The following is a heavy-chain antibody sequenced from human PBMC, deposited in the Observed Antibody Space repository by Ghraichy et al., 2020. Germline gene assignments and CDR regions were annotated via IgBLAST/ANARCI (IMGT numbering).Heavy chain of an antibody. CDR2: IYHTGST. V-gene: IGHV4-30-2*01. D-gene: IGHD2-21*02. CDR1: GGSISSGYYS. J-gene: IGHJ3*01. Sequence: SETLSLTCSVSGGSISSGYYSWNWIRQPPGKGLEWLGYIYHTGSTYYNPSLKSRVTISVDVSKNQFSLKVSSVTAADTAGYYCARDRSCGGDCNYGDALDVWGHGTMVTVSS. CDR3: ARDRSCGGDCNYGDALDV.